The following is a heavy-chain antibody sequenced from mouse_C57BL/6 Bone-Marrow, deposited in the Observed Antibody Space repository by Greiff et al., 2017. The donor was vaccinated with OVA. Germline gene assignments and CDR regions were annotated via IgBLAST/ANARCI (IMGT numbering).Heavy chain of an antibody. D-gene: IGHD2-4*01. CDR3: AREGYYDYDEGGFFDY. CDR2: IDPSDSYT. V-gene: IGHV1-59*01. Sequence: QVQLQQPGAELVRPGTSVKLSCKASGYTFTSYWMHWVKQRPGQGLEWIGVIDPSDSYTNYNQKFKGKATLTVDTSSSTAYMQLSSLTSEDSAVYYCAREGYYDYDEGGFFDYWGQGTTLTVSS. J-gene: IGHJ2*01. CDR1: GYTFTSYW.